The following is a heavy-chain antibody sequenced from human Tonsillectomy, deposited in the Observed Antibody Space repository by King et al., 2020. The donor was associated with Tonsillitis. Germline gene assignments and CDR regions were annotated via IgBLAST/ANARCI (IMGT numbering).Heavy chain of an antibody. D-gene: IGHD6-13*01. CDR3: GRGAGTLRAAPDSSTWVDA. CDR2: IDTRDGRA. CDR1: GYRFTTYY. Sequence: QLVQSGAEVRNPGASVKVACRTSGYRFTTYYIHWVRQAPGQGLEWMGTIDTRDGRARYAQKFQGRVAMTRDTSTSTAYMEVSSLRSEDSAVYYCGRGAGTLRAAPDSSTWVDAWGQGILVTVSS. J-gene: IGHJ5*02. V-gene: IGHV1-46*03.